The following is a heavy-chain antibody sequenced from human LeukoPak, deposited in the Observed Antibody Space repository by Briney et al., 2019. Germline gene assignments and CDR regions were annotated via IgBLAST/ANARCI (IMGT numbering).Heavy chain of an antibody. V-gene: IGHV3-23*01. CDR2: ISGSGGST. Sequence: GGSLRLSCAASGSTFSSYAMSWVRQAPGKGLEWVSAISGSGGSTYYADSVKGRFTISRDNSKNTLYLQMNSLRAEDTAVYYCAKEGDILTGYAGFDYWGPGTLVTVSS. J-gene: IGHJ4*02. CDR1: GSTFSSYA. CDR3: AKEGDILTGYAGFDY. D-gene: IGHD3-9*01.